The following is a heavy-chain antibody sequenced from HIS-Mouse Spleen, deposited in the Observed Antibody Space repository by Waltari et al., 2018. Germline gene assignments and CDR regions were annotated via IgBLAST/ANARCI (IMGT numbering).Heavy chain of an antibody. CDR3: AREIPYSSSWYDWYFDL. V-gene: IGHV4-39*07. Sequence: QLQLQESGPGLVKPSETLSLTCTVPGGPIRSSRSYWGWIRQPPGKGLGWIGSIYYSGSTYYNPSLKSRVTISVDTSKNQFSLKLSSVTAADTAVYYCAREIPYSSSWYDWYFDLWGRGTLVTVSS. CDR2: IYYSGST. CDR1: GGPIRSSRSY. J-gene: IGHJ2*01. D-gene: IGHD6-13*01.